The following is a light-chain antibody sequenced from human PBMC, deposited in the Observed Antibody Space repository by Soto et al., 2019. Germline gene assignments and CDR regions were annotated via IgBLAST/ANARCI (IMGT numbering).Light chain of an antibody. Sequence: DIVMTQSPDSVAVSLGERANINCKSSQSVLYSSDNKNYLAWYQQKPGQSPKLLIYWASTRESGVPDRFSGSGSGTDFTLTISSLQAEDVAVYYCQQYYGTPWTFGQGTKVDIK. V-gene: IGKV4-1*01. CDR3: QQYYGTPWT. CDR1: QSVLYSSDNKNY. CDR2: WAS. J-gene: IGKJ1*01.